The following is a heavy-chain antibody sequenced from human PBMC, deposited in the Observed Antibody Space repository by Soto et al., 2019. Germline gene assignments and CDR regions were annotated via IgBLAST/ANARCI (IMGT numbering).Heavy chain of an antibody. CDR1: GDSINSSNYY. CDR2: ISYSGST. J-gene: IGHJ4*02. CDR3: ARHNYGSGSTYFDY. D-gene: IGHD3-10*01. Sequence: SETLSLTCTISGDSINSSNYYWGWIRQPPGKGLEWIGSISYSGSTYYNPSLKSRVTISVDTSRNQFSLKLNSMTAADPAVYYCARHNYGSGSTYFDYWGQGTLVTVSS. V-gene: IGHV4-39*01.